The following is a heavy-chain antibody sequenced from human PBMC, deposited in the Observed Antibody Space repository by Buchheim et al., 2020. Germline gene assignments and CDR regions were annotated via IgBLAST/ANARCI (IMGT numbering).Heavy chain of an antibody. J-gene: IGHJ6*02. CDR2: IKQDGSEQ. Sequence: EVQLVESGGGLVQPGGSLRLSCAASGFTFSYYWMTWVRQAPGKGLEWVANIKQDGSEQYYLDSVKGRFTISSDNTKNSLSLQMNSLRAEDTAVYYCARAPGNYDFWSGYYSSYLDVWGQGTT. CDR1: GFTFSYYW. D-gene: IGHD3-3*01. V-gene: IGHV3-7*01. CDR3: ARAPGNYDFWSGYYSSYLDV.